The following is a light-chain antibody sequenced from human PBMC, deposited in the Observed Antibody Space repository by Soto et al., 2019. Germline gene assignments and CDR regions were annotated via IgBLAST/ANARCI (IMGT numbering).Light chain of an antibody. J-gene: IGLJ2*01. CDR1: SSNIGAGYD. CDR2: GNS. CDR3: QSYASSLGGSV. Sequence: QSVLTQPPSVSGAPGQRVTISCTGSSSNIGAGYDVHWYQQLPGTAPKLLIYGNSNRPSGVPDRFSGSKSGTSASLAITGLQAENEADYDCQSYASSLGGSVFGGGTMLTVL. V-gene: IGLV1-40*01.